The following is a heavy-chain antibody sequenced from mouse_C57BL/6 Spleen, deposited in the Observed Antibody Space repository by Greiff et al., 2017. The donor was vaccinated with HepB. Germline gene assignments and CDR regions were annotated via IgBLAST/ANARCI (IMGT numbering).Heavy chain of an antibody. Sequence: VQLKESGPGLVQPSQSLSITCTVSGFSLTSYGVHWVRQSPGKGLEWLGGIWSGGITDYNAAFISRLSISKDDSKSQVFFKMHSLQADDTAIYYCARTGYVDAMGYWGQGTSVTVSS. D-gene: IGHD3-2*02. CDR2: IWSGGIT. V-gene: IGHV2-2*01. J-gene: IGHJ4*01. CDR1: GFSLTSYG. CDR3: ARTGYVDAMGY.